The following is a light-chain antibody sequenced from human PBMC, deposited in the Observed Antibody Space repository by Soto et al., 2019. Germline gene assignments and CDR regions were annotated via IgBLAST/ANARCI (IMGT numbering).Light chain of an antibody. V-gene: IGKV3D-15*02. CDR3: QQYDNSPNT. CDR2: VSP. CDR1: SSN. J-gene: IGKJ1*01. Sequence: SSNLAWDQQQPGQAPSPLIHVSPTRATGIPDRLSCSGSGTEFTLTISSLKPEDVAVYYCQQYDNSPNTFGQGTKVDIK.